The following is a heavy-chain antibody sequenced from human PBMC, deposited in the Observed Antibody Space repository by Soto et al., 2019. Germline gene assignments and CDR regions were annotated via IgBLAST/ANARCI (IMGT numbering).Heavy chain of an antibody. V-gene: IGHV1-46*01. CDR1: GYSFTDYF. CDR3: ARSSAVAASMNDY. D-gene: IGHD6-19*01. J-gene: IGHJ4*02. CDR2: INPNADTT. Sequence: ASVKVSCKTSGYSFTDYFIHWVRQAPGQGLEWMGIINPNADTTNYAQKFQGRVTVTRDTSTSTVYMEFRSLRSEDTAVYYCARSSAVAASMNDYWGQGTLVTVSS.